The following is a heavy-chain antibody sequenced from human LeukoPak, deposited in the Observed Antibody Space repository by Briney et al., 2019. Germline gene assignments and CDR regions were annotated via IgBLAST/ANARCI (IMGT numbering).Heavy chain of an antibody. CDR2: IYYTGSS. CDR3: VRRVVVVTANDKSDAFDV. CDR1: GGSISSYY. J-gene: IGHJ3*01. V-gene: IGHV4-59*01. Sequence: SETLSLTCTVSGGSISSYYWNWIRQPPGEGLEWIGYIYYTGSSNYNPSLKSRVTISLDTSENQFSLKLSSVTAADTAVYYCVRRVVVVTANDKSDAFDVWGQGTVVTVSS. D-gene: IGHD2-21*02.